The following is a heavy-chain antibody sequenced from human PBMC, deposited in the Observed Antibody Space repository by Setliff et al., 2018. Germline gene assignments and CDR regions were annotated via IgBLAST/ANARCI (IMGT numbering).Heavy chain of an antibody. CDR2: ISHSGSA. CDR1: GYSIRSGNY. J-gene: IGHJ4*02. V-gene: IGHV4-38-2*01. CDR3: ARRYNFWSGYLDY. D-gene: IGHD3-3*01. Sequence: PSETLSLTCAVSGYSIRSGNYWGWIRQPPGKGLEWIGSISHSGSAYYNPSLKSRVTISLDMSKNQFSLKLSSVTAADTAVYYCARRYNFWSGYLDYWGQGTLVTVSS.